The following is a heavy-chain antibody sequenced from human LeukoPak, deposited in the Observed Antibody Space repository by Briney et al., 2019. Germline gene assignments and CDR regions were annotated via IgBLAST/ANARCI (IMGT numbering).Heavy chain of an antibody. CDR3: AKDQRGSGSYYY. D-gene: IGHD1-26*01. CDR1: GFTFSSYG. V-gene: IGHV3-30*18. Sequence: PGGSLRLSCAASGFTFSSYGMHWVRQAPGKGLEWVAVISYDGSNKYYADSVKGRFTISRDNFKNTLYLQMNSLRAEDTAVYYCAKDQRGSGSYYYWGQGTLVTVSS. J-gene: IGHJ4*02. CDR2: ISYDGSNK.